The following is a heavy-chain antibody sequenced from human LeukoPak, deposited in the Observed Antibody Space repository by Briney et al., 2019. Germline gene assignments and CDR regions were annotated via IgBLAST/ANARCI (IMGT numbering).Heavy chain of an antibody. D-gene: IGHD5-24*01. V-gene: IGHV4-38-2*02. Sequence: SETLSLTCTVSGYSISSGYYWGWIRQPPGKGLEWIGSIYHSGSTYYNPSLKSRVTISVDTSKNQFSLKLSSVTAADTAVYYCARDRRDGYNYLDAFDIWGQGTMVTVSS. CDR3: ARDRRDGYNYLDAFDI. CDR2: IYHSGST. J-gene: IGHJ3*02. CDR1: GYSISSGYY.